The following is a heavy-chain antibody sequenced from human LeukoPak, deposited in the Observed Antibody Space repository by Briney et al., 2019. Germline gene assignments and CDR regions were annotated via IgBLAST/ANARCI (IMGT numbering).Heavy chain of an antibody. CDR2: IYYSGST. D-gene: IGHD3-22*01. J-gene: IGHJ4*02. V-gene: IGHV4-31*03. CDR1: GGSISSGGYY. CDR3: AGSRIGYSDSSGFFDS. Sequence: SQTLSLTCTVSGGSISSGGYYWSWIRQHPGKGLEWIGYIYYSGSTYYSPSLKSRVTISVDTSKNQFSLKLSSVTAADTAVYYCAGSRIGYSDSSGFFDSWGQGTLVTVSS.